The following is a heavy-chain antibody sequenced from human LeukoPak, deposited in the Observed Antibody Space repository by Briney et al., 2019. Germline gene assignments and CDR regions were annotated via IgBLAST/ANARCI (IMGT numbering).Heavy chain of an antibody. Sequence: PSETLSLTCTVSGGSISSYYWSWLRQPPGKGLEWIGYIYYSGSTNYNPSLKSRVTISVDTSKNQFSLKLSSVTAADTAVYYCARDLAPYYFDYWGQGTLVTVSS. CDR1: GGSISSYY. D-gene: IGHD3-3*02. CDR3: ARDLAPYYFDY. CDR2: IYYSGST. J-gene: IGHJ4*02. V-gene: IGHV4-59*01.